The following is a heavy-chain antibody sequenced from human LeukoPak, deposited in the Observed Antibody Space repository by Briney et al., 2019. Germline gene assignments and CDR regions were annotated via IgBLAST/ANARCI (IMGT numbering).Heavy chain of an antibody. D-gene: IGHD6-19*01. J-gene: IGHJ4*02. V-gene: IGHV3-30-3*01. CDR1: GFTFSSYA. CDR3: ASDIAVAGLFDY. Sequence: GRSLRLSCAASGFTFSSYAMHWVRQAPGKGLEWVAVISYDGSNKYYADSVKGRFTISRDNAKNSLYLQMNSLRAEDTAVYYCASDIAVAGLFDYWGQGTLVTVSS. CDR2: ISYDGSNK.